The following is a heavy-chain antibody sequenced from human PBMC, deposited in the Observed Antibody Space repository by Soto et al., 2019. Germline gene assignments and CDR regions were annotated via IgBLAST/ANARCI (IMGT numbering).Heavy chain of an antibody. J-gene: IGHJ4*02. CDR2: IIPFFGTA. V-gene: IGHV1-69*13. CDR1: GGTFSTFG. D-gene: IGHD4-17*01. Sequence: SVKVSCKASGGTFSTFGISWVRQAPGQGLEWMGGIIPFFGTARYSQKFEDRITITADESRNTVYMDLRSLTSEDTAIYYCAKSAPMDAGDKYYYDFWGQGALVTVPS. CDR3: AKSAPMDAGDKYYYDF.